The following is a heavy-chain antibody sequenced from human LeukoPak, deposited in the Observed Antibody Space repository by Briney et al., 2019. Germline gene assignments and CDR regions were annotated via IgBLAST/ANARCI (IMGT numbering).Heavy chain of an antibody. Sequence: GGSLRLSCAASGFTFSSYWMSWVRQAPGKGLEWVSAVGASGGSAYYADSVKGRFTISRDNSRDTLHLQMNSLRAEDTALYYCAKVTIASAGTFDCWGQGTLVTVSS. D-gene: IGHD6-13*01. CDR1: GFTFSSYW. CDR2: VGASGGSA. CDR3: AKVTIASAGTFDC. J-gene: IGHJ4*02. V-gene: IGHV3-23*01.